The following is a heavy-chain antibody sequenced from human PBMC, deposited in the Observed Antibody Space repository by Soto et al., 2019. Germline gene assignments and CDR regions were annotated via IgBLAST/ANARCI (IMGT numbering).Heavy chain of an antibody. V-gene: IGHV3-30*18. CDR1: GFTFSSYG. Sequence: PGGSLRLSCAASGFTFSSYGMHWVRQAPGKGLEWVAVISYDGSNKYYADSVKGRFTISRDNSKNTLYLQMNSLRAEDTAVYYCAKDRSNWNYVCYYGMDVWGQGTTVTVSS. J-gene: IGHJ6*02. D-gene: IGHD1-7*01. CDR2: ISYDGSNK. CDR3: AKDRSNWNYVCYYGMDV.